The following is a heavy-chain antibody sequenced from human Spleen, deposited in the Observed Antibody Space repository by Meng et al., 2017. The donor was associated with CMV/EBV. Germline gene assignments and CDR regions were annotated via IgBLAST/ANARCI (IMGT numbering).Heavy chain of an antibody. CDR3: AKDTAQIVAYYYFDY. CDR1: GFTFSNYA. D-gene: IGHD2-15*01. Sequence: SGFTFSNYAMSWVRQAPGKGLEWVSAISGSDDNTYYADSVKGRFTISRDNPKNTLYLQMDSLRAEDTAVYYCAKDTAQIVAYYYFDYWGQGTLVTVSS. V-gene: IGHV3-23*01. J-gene: IGHJ4*02. CDR2: ISGSDDNT.